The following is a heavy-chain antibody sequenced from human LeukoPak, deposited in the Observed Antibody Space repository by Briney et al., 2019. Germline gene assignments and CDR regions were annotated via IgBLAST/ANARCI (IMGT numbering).Heavy chain of an antibody. J-gene: IGHJ4*02. CDR1: GYTFTSYY. V-gene: IGHV1-46*01. Sequence: GASVTVSCKASGYTFTSYYMHWVRQAPGQGREWMGIINPSGGSTSYAQKFQGRLTMTRDMSTSTVYMELSSLRSEDTAVYYCARSPIGTYDYWGQGTLVTVSS. D-gene: IGHD1-26*01. CDR3: ARSPIGTYDY. CDR2: INPSGGST.